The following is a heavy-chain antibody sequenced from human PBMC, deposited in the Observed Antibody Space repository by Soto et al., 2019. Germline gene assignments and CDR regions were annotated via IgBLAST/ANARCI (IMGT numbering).Heavy chain of an antibody. CDR1: GFTFSSYA. D-gene: IGHD2-21*01. CDR2: ISGRGETT. V-gene: IGHV3-23*01. CDR3: AKAAAGGELDH. Sequence: GGSLRLSCAASGFTFSSYAMSWVRRAPGKGLEWVSAISGRGETTYYAGSVKGRVTISRDNSGNILYLQMNSLRAEDTAVYFCAKAAAGGELDHWGQGTLVTVSS. J-gene: IGHJ4*02.